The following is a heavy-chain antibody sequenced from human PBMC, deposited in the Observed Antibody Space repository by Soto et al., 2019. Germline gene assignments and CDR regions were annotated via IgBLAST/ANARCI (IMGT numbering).Heavy chain of an antibody. CDR3: ARGRNLMDTGGDVFNI. CDR2: VSNGGTT. D-gene: IGHD5-18*01. V-gene: IGHV4-59*01. J-gene: IGHJ3*02. Sequence: QVQLQESGPGLVKPSETLSLTCTVSGGSISSYYWTWIRQPPGQGLALIGYVSNGGTTDFNPSLKSRGTFSVDTFKNQVALRLSSVTAADTAVYYCARGRNLMDTGGDVFNIWGQGTMVTVSS. CDR1: GGSISSYY.